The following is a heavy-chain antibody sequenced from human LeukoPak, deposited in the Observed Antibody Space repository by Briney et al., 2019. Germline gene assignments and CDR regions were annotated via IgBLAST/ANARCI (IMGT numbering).Heavy chain of an antibody. V-gene: IGHV4-34*01. CDR3: ARGRLTIFGVALPDY. D-gene: IGHD3-3*01. CDR2: INHSGST. J-gene: IGHJ4*02. Sequence: SETLSLTCAVYGGSFSGYYWSWIRQPPGKGLEWIGEINHSGSTNYNPSLKSRVTISVDTSKNQFSLKLSSVTAADTAVYYYARGRLTIFGVALPDYWGQGTLVTVSS. CDR1: GGSFSGYY.